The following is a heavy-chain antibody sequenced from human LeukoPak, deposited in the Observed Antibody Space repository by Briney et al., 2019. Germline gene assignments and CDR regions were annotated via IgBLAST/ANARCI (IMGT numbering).Heavy chain of an antibody. CDR3: ARGGRSSGYYWRFDY. CDR1: GYTFTSYY. D-gene: IGHD3-22*01. J-gene: IGHJ4*02. V-gene: IGHV1-46*01. Sequence: ASVKVSFKASGYTFTSYYMHWVRQAPGQGLEWMGIINPSGGSTSYAQKFQGRVTMTRDTSTSTVYMELSSLRSEDTAVYYCARGGRSSGYYWRFDYWGQGTLVTVSS. CDR2: INPSGGST.